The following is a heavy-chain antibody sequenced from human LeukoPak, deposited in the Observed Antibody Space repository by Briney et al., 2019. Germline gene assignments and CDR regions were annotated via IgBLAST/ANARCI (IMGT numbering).Heavy chain of an antibody. CDR2: ITTTSSTI. D-gene: IGHD3-10*01. CDR1: GFTFSNYH. J-gene: IGHJ3*01. Sequence: GGSLRLSCAASGFTFSNYHMNWVRQAPGKGLEWVSYITTTSSTIYYADSVRGRFTISRDNAKNSLYLQMNSLRAEDTAVYYCAKRSMVRGVQFDAFDLWGQGTIVTVSS. V-gene: IGHV3-48*01. CDR3: AKRSMVRGVQFDAFDL.